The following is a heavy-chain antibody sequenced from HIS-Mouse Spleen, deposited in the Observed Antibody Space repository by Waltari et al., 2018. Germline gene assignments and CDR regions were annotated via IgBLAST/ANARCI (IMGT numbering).Heavy chain of an antibody. CDR2: ISYDGSNK. J-gene: IGHJ4*02. V-gene: IGHV3-30*18. CDR3: AKASSGWLDY. CDR1: GFTFSSYG. Sequence: QVQLVESGGGVVQPGRSLRLSCAASGFTFSSYGLHWVRQAPGKVFGGLAVISYDGSNKYYADSVKGRFTISRDNSKNTLYLQMNSLRAEDTAVYYCAKASSGWLDYWGQGTLVTVSS. D-gene: IGHD6-19*01.